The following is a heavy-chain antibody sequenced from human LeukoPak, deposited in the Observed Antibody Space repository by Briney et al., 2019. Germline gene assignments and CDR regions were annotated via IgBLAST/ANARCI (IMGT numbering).Heavy chain of an antibody. CDR2: ISSSSTI. CDR3: ARDRLYSSRRYFDY. CDR1: GFTFSSYS. Sequence: GGSLRLSCAASGFTFSSYSMNWVRQAPGKGLEWVSYISSSSTIYYADSVKGRFTISRDNAKNSLYLQMNSLRDEDTAVYYCARDRLYSSRRYFDYWGQGTLVTVSS. J-gene: IGHJ4*02. D-gene: IGHD6-13*01. V-gene: IGHV3-48*02.